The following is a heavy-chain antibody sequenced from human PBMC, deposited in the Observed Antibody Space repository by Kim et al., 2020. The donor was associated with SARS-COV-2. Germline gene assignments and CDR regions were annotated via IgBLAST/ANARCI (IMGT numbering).Heavy chain of an antibody. D-gene: IGHD3-22*01. V-gene: IGHV3-9*01. J-gene: IGHJ5*02. Sequence: GGSLRLSCAASGFTFDDYAMHWVRQAPGKGLEWVSGISWNSGSIGYADSVKGRFTISRDNAKNSLYLQMNSLRAEDTALYYCAKEANYYDSSGYYYENWFDPWGQGTLVTVSS. CDR2: ISWNSGSI. CDR1: GFTFDDYA. CDR3: AKEANYYDSSGYYYENWFDP.